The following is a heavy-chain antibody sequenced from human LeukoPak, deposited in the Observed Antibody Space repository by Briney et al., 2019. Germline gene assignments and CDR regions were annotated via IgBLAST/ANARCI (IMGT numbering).Heavy chain of an antibody. D-gene: IGHD6-19*01. CDR3: AILMIAVGDPHRQQDY. CDR2: IIPIFGTA. V-gene: IGHV1-69*01. CDR1: GGTFSSYA. J-gene: IGHJ4*02. Sequence: ASVKVSCKASGGTFSSYAISWVRQAPGQGLEWMGGIIPIFGTANYTQKFQGRVTITADESTSTAYMELSSLRSEDTAVYYCAILMIAVGDPHRQQDYWGQGTLVTVSS.